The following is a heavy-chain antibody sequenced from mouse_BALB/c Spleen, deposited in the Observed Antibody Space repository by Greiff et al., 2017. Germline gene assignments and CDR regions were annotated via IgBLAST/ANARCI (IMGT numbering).Heavy chain of an antibody. V-gene: IGHV2-4-1*01. J-gene: IGHJ4*01. D-gene: IGHD2-14*01. CDR1: GFSLTSYG. CDR3: ARWYERGGYAMDY. Sequence: QVHVKQSGPGLVQPSQSLSITCTVSGFSLTSYGVHWVRQSPGKGLEWLGVIWSGGSTDYNAAFISRLSISKDNSKSQVFFKMNSLQADDTAIYYCARWYERGGYAMDYWGQGTSVTVSS. CDR2: IWSGGST.